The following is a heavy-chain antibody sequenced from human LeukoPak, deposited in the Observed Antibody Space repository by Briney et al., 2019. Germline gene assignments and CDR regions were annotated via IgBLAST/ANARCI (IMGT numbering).Heavy chain of an antibody. J-gene: IGHJ3*02. D-gene: IGHD1-1*01. CDR1: GGSISSHY. CDR2: IYYSGST. V-gene: IGHV4-59*11. CDR3: ARDKNLDPSGAFDI. Sequence: PSETLSLTCTVSGGSISSHYWSWIRQPPGKGLEWIGYIYYSGSTNYNPSLKSRVTISVDTSKNQFSLKLSSVTAADTAVYYCARDKNLDPSGAFDIWGQGTMVTVSS.